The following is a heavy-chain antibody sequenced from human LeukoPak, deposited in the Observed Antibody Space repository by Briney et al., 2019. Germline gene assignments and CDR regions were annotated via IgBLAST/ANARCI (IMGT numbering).Heavy chain of an antibody. CDR2: ISYDGTNK. Sequence: PGRSLRLSCAASGFTFNSYGMRWVRQAPGKGLEWLALISYDGTNKFYADSVRRGFTISRDNFHKTLDMQMNRLRAEATAVYYCAKGGRDGYNRYSSRSPFDYWGQGTLVTVSS. CDR1: GFTFNSYG. D-gene: IGHD5-12*01. J-gene: IGHJ4*02. V-gene: IGHV3-30*18. CDR3: AKGGRDGYNRYSSRSPFDY.